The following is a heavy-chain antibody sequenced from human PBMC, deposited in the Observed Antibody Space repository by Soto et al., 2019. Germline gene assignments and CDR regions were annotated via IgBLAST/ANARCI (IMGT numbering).Heavy chain of an antibody. CDR1: GYTFTGYY. V-gene: IGHV1-2*04. CDR3: ARAHSYTSSLISVY. Sequence: ASVKVSCKASGYTFTGYYMHWVRQAPGQGLEWMGWINPNSGGTNYAQKFQGWVTMTRDTSISTAYMELSRLRSDDTAVYYCARAHSYTSSLISVYWGQGTLVTVSS. CDR2: INPNSGGT. J-gene: IGHJ4*02. D-gene: IGHD6-13*01.